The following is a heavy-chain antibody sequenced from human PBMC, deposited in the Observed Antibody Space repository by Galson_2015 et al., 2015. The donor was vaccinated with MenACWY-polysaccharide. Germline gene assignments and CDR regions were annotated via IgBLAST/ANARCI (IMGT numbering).Heavy chain of an antibody. CDR1: GFSLSTSGVG. CDR3: AHSSSSYYGSGSYYIGFDY. D-gene: IGHD3-10*01. V-gene: IGHV2-5*02. Sequence: PALVKPTQTLTLTCTFSGFSLSTSGVGVGWIRQPPGKALEWLALIYWDDDKRYSPSLKSRLTITKDTSKNQVVLTMTNMDPVDTATYYCAHSSSSYYGSGSYYIGFDYWGQGTLVTVSS. CDR2: IYWDDDK. J-gene: IGHJ4*02.